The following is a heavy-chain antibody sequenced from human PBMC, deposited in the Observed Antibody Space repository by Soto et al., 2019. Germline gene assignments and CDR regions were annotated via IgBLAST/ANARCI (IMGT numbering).Heavy chain of an antibody. V-gene: IGHV3-33*01. CDR1: GFTFSSYG. J-gene: IGHJ5*02. CDR3: AREIGSSLRPPRWFDP. D-gene: IGHD3-16*01. CDR2: IWYDGSNK. Sequence: GGSLRLSCAASGFTFSSYGMHWVRQAPGKGLEWVAVIWYDGSNKYYADSVKGRFTISRDNSKNTLYLQMNSLRAEDTAVYYCAREIGSSLRPPRWFDPWGQGTLVTVSS.